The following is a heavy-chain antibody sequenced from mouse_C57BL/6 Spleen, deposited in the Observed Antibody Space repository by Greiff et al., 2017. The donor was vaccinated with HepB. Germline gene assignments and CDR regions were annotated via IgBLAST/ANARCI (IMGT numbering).Heavy chain of an antibody. CDR3: ADGNYGFAY. CDR2: IYPGDGDT. Sequence: QVQLQQSGPELVKPGASVKISCKASGYAFSSSWMNWVKQRPGKGLEWIGRIYPGDGDTNYNGKFKGKATLTADKSSSTAYMQLSSLTSEDSAVYFCADGNYGFAYWGQGTLVTVSA. J-gene: IGHJ3*01. V-gene: IGHV1-82*01. CDR1: GYAFSSSW. D-gene: IGHD2-1*01.